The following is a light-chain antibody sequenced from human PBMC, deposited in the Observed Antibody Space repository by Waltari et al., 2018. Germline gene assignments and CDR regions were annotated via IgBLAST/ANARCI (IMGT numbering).Light chain of an antibody. J-gene: IGKJ1*01. CDR3: QQYRSTLWT. CDR1: QSVLVSTNNKNY. Sequence: DIVMTQTQDSLTVSLGERATINCKSSQSVLVSTNNKNYLAWYQQKTGKPPKLLFYCACTRESGVPDRFSGSGSGPDFTLTISSLQAEDVAVYYCQQYRSTLWTFGQGTRVEIK. V-gene: IGKV4-1*01. CDR2: CAC.